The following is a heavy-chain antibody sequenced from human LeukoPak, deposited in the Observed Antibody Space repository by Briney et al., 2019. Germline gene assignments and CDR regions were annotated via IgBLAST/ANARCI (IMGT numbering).Heavy chain of an antibody. CDR1: GFTFSSYG. J-gene: IGHJ4*02. V-gene: IGHV3-30*03. D-gene: IGHD1-26*01. CDR3: ASIGSYYDY. CDR2: ISYDGSNK. Sequence: GRSLRLSCAASGFTFSSYGMHWVRQAPGKGLEWVAVISYDGSNKYYADSVKGRFTISRDNAKNSLYLQMNSLRAEDTAVYYCASIGSYYDYWGQGTLVTVSS.